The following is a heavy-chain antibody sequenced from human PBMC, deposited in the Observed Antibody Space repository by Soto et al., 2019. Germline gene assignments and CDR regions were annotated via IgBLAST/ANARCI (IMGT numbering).Heavy chain of an antibody. Sequence: QVQLVESGGGVVQPGRSLRLSCAASGFTFSSFGIHWVRQAPGKGLEWVAVISYDGTKKYYSDSVKGRFTISRDNSKNTLYLQMNRLRPEDTAVYYCAKVGIAAGTDLWGRGTLVTVSS. CDR1: GFTFSSFG. D-gene: IGHD6-13*01. J-gene: IGHJ2*01. CDR2: ISYDGTKK. V-gene: IGHV3-30*18. CDR3: AKVGIAAGTDL.